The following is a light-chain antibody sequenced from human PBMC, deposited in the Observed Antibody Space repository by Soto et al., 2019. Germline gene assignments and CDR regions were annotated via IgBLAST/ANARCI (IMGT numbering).Light chain of an antibody. J-gene: IGKJ5*01. V-gene: IGKV3-15*01. CDR2: GAS. CDR3: QQYNKWPPVT. Sequence: EIVMMQSPATLSVSPGERVTLSCRASQSVSSNLAWYQQKSGQAPRLLIYGASTRATGIPARFSGSGSGTEFPLTISRLQSEDFAIYYCQQYNKWPPVTFGQGTRLEIK. CDR1: QSVSSN.